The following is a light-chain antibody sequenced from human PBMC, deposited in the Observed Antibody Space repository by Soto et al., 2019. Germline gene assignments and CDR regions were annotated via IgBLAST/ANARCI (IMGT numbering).Light chain of an antibody. J-gene: IGKJ4*01. V-gene: IGKV3-11*01. CDR1: QSVSIY. CDR2: DAS. Sequence: EIVLTQSPGTLSLSPGDRATLSCRASQSVSIYLAWYHQKPGQAPRLLIYDASNRVTGIPARFSGSGSGTDFTLTISSVEPEGFAVYYCQQRVDWLTFGGGTKLEIK. CDR3: QQRVDWLT.